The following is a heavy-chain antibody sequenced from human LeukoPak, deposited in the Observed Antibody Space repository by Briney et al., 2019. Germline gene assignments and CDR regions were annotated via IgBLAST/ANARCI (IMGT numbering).Heavy chain of an antibody. J-gene: IGHJ4*02. Sequence: GGSLRLSCAASGFTFSSYAMSWVRQAPGEGLDWVSSISDSGGSTYYADSVKGRFTISRDNSRNPLYLQMNGLSAEDTAVYYCAVLCSGGSCYSEGGDYWGQGTLVTVSS. V-gene: IGHV3-23*01. CDR2: ISDSGGST. CDR3: AVLCSGGSCYSEGGDY. CDR1: GFTFSSYA. D-gene: IGHD2-15*01.